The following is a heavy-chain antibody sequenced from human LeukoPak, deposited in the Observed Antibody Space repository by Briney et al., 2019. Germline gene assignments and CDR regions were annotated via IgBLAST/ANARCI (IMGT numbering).Heavy chain of an antibody. CDR3: ARLETRGSAQAGGDY. Sequence: PGGSLRLSCAASGFTFNKFAMHWVRQAPGKGLEWVAVISHDGSDKYYADPVKGRFTISRDNSKITLYLQINSLRAEDTAVYYCARLETRGSAQAGGDYWGQGTLVTFSS. CDR2: ISHDGSDK. D-gene: IGHD2-15*01. CDR1: GFTFNKFA. V-gene: IGHV3-30-3*01. J-gene: IGHJ4*02.